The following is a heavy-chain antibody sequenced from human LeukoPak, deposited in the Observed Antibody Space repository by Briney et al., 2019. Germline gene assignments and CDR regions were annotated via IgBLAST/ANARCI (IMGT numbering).Heavy chain of an antibody. Sequence: ASVKVSCKASGYTFTNYHINWVRQATGQGLAWMGWINPNNGDSGFAQKFQGRVTITRDTAMTTAYMELSSLTSEDTAIYFCARTTSFTASGYDYWGQGTLVTVSS. CDR2: INPNNGDS. J-gene: IGHJ4*02. D-gene: IGHD6-25*01. CDR3: ARTTSFTASGYDY. CDR1: GYTFTNYH. V-gene: IGHV1-8*03.